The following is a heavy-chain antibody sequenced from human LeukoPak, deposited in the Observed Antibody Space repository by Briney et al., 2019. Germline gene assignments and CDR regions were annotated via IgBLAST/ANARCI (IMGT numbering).Heavy chain of an antibody. J-gene: IGHJ4*02. Sequence: ASVKVSCKTSGYTFGKYAIHWVRQAPRQRFEWMGWIDGGNGDTRLSQKFQDRVSFTRDTFATTAYMELTSLRSEDTAVYYCARDQSRDIRVDFDYWSQGTLVTVSS. V-gene: IGHV1-3*01. CDR2: IDGGNGDT. CDR3: ARDQSRDIRVDFDY. D-gene: IGHD2-15*01. CDR1: GYTFGKYA.